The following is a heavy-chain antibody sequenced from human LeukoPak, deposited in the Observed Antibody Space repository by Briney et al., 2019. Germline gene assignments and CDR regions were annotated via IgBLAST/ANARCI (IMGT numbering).Heavy chain of an antibody. CDR2: IRYDGSNK. Sequence: GGSLRLSCAASGFTFSSYGMHWVRQAPGKGLEWVAFIRYDGSNKYYADSVKGRFTISRDNSKNTLYLQMNSLRAEDTAVYYCAKSLQLRFLESDAFDIWGQGTMVTVSS. CDR1: GFTFSSYG. J-gene: IGHJ3*02. D-gene: IGHD3-3*01. V-gene: IGHV3-30*02. CDR3: AKSLQLRFLESDAFDI.